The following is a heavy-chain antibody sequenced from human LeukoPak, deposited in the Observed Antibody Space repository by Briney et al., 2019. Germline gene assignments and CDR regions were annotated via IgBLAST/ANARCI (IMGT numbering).Heavy chain of an antibody. D-gene: IGHD3-22*01. Sequence: ASVKVSRKASGYTFTSYYMHWVRQAPGQGLEWMGIINPSGGSTSYAQKFQGRVTMTRDTSTSTVYMELSSLRSEDTAVYYCASSLHSSGSYNNWFDPWGQGTLVTVSS. CDR2: INPSGGST. J-gene: IGHJ5*02. CDR1: GYTFTSYY. V-gene: IGHV1-46*01. CDR3: ASSLHSSGSYNNWFDP.